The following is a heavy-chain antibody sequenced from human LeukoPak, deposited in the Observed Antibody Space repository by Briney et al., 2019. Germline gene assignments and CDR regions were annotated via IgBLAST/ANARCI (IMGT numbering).Heavy chain of an antibody. CDR1: GFTFSSYS. CDR2: INILSNYI. CDR3: AKGYLEVDY. D-gene: IGHD1-1*01. J-gene: IGHJ4*02. V-gene: IGHV3-21*04. Sequence: PGGSLRLSCAASGFTFSSYSMNWVRQAPGKGLEWVSSINILSNYIYYADSVKGRFTISRDNAKNSLYLQMNSLRAEDTAVYYCAKGYLEVDYWGQGTLVTVSS.